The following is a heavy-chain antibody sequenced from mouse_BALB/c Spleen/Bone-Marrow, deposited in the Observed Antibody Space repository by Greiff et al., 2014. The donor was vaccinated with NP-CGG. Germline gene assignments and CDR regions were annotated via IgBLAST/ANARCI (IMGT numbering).Heavy chain of an antibody. CDR1: GFSLTRYS. Sequence: VKVEESGPGLVAPSQSLSITCTISGFSLTRYSVHWVRQPPGKGLEWLVVIWSDGSTTYNSALKSRLSITKDNSKSQVVLKMNSLQTDDTAMYYCARNGNFFAMDSWGQGTSVTVSS. J-gene: IGHJ4*01. D-gene: IGHD2-1*01. CDR2: IWSDGST. CDR3: ARNGNFFAMDS. V-gene: IGHV2-6-1*01.